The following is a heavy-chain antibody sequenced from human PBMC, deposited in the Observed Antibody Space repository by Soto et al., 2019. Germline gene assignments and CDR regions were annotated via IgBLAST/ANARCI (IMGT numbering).Heavy chain of an antibody. CDR2: IWYDGSNK. Sequence: QVQLVESGGGVVQPGRSLRLSCAASGFTFSSYGMHWVRQAPGKGLEWVAVIWYDGSNKYYADSVKGRFTISRDNSKKKLYLQMNSLRAEDTAVYYCARDYCSGGSCSFFDYWGQGTLVTVSS. J-gene: IGHJ4*02. V-gene: IGHV3-33*01. D-gene: IGHD2-15*01. CDR1: GFTFSSYG. CDR3: ARDYCSGGSCSFFDY.